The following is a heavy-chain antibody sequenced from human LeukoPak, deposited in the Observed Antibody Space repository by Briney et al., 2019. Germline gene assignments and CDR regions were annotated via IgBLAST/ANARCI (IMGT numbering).Heavy chain of an antibody. J-gene: IGHJ3*02. CDR3: AKETSSGWYRFDAFDN. CDR1: GFTFSNAW. CDR2: IKCRTDGGTT. D-gene: IGHD6-19*01. V-gene: IGHV3-15*01. Sequence: PGRSLRLSCAASGFTFSNAWMTWVRQAPGKGLEWVGHIKCRTDGGTTDYAAPVKGRFTISRDDSKNTLYLQMNSLRAEDTAVYYCAKETSSGWYRFDAFDNWGQGTMVTVSS.